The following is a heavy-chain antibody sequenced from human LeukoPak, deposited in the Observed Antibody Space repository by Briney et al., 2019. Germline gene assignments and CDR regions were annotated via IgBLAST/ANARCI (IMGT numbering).Heavy chain of an antibody. J-gene: IGHJ6*02. CDR1: GYTFTGYY. CDR3: ASLGQQYFFSWVKKKYYYYGMDV. V-gene: IGHV1-2*02. D-gene: IGHD6-13*01. CDR2: INPNSGGT. Sequence: GGPVKVSCKASGYTFTGYYMHWVRQAPGQGLEWMGWINPNSGGTNYAQKFQGRVTMTRDTSISTAYMELSRLRSDDTAVYYCASLGQQYFFSWVKKKYYYYGMDVWGQGTTVTVSS.